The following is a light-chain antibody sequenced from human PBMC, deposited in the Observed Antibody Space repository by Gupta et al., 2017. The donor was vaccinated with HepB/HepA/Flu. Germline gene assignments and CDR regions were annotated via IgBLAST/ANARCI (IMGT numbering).Light chain of an antibody. Sequence: DIQMNQSPSSVSVSVGDRVTITCRASQGISSWLAWYQQKPGKAPKLLINAASTLQSGVPSRFRGSGFGTDFTLTISSLQPEDYATYYCKQAKSFPLTFGHGTKVDFK. J-gene: IGKJ3*01. CDR2: AAS. V-gene: IGKV1D-12*01. CDR1: QGISSW. CDR3: KQAKSFPLT.